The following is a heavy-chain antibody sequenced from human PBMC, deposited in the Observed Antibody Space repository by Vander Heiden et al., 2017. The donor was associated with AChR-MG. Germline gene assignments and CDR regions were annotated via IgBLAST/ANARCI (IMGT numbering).Heavy chain of an antibody. D-gene: IGHD6-19*01. CDR3: ARGPRGAGAGTWGPFDY. Sequence: QVQLVESGGGVVQPGRSLRLSCAAPGFTFSSYAMHWVRQAPGKGLEWVAVISYDGSNKYYADSVKGRVTISRDNSKNTLYLQMNSLRAEDTAVYYCARGPRGAGAGTWGPFDYWGQGTLVTVSS. J-gene: IGHJ4*02. V-gene: IGHV3-30-3*01. CDR2: ISYDGSNK. CDR1: GFTFSSYA.